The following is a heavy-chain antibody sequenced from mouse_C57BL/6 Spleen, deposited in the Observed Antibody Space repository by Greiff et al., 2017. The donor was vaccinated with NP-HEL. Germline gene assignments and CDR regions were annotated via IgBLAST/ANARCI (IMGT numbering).Heavy chain of an antibody. CDR1: GYTFTSYW. J-gene: IGHJ3*01. V-gene: IGHV1-64*01. CDR3: ARSLYSNYEFAY. CDR2: IHPNSGST. Sequence: VQLQQSGAELVKPGASVKLSCKASGYTFTSYWMHWVKQRPGQGLEWIGMIHPNSGSTNYNEKFKSKATLTVDKSSSTAYMQLSSLTSEDSAVYYCARSLYSNYEFAYWGQGTLVTVSA. D-gene: IGHD2-5*01.